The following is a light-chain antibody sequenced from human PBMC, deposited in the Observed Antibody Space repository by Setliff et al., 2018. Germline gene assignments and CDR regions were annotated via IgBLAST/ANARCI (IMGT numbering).Light chain of an antibody. J-gene: IGLJ1*01. Sequence: ALTQPASVSGSPGQSITISCTGTSSDVGGYNSVSWYQQHPGKAPKLMIYDVSNRPSGVSNRFSGSKSGNTASLTISGLQAEDEADYYCSSYTSSSIFYVFGTGTKVTV. V-gene: IGLV2-14*03. CDR1: SSDVGGYNS. CDR3: SSYTSSSIFYV. CDR2: DVS.